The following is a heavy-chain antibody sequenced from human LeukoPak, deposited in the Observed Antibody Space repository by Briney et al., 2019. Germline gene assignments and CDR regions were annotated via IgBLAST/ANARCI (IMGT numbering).Heavy chain of an antibody. CDR1: GGSFSSGSYY. D-gene: IGHD6-19*01. J-gene: IGHJ4*02. V-gene: IGHV4-61*01. Sequence: SETLSLTCTVSGGSFSSGSYYWSWLRQPPGKGLEWIGYIYYSGSTNYNPSLKSRVTISVDTSKNQFSLKLSSVTAADTAVYYCARGGIAVAGTDYWGQGTLVTVSS. CDR2: IYYSGST. CDR3: ARGGIAVAGTDY.